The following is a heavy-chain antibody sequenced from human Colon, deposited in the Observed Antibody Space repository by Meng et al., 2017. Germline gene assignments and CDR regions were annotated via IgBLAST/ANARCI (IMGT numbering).Heavy chain of an antibody. CDR1: GDPIHSGNSY. V-gene: IGHV4-31*03. D-gene: IGHD1-1*01. CDR2: MFHSGTS. CDR3: ARRAGRTRPKFFFDL. Sequence: QGEPEGRGPGLVKPSQTLSLPCTVSGDPIHSGNSYWSWTRQHPGGGLEWIGYMFHSGTSYYNPSLRSRVKMSVDTSKNQFSLSLTSVTAADTATYFCARRAGRTRPKFFFDLWGQGALVTVSS. J-gene: IGHJ4*02.